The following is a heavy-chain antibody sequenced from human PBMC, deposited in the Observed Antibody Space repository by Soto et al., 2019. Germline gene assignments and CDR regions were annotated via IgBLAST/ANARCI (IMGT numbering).Heavy chain of an antibody. CDR3: ARDPTKNYYDSSGYFDY. D-gene: IGHD3-22*01. J-gene: IGHJ4*02. CDR1: GFSFSNYG. Sequence: GGSLRLSCAASGFSFSNYGMHWVRQATGKGLEWVAVISYDGSNKYYADSVKGRFTISRDNSKNTLYLQMNSLRAEDTAVYYCARDPTKNYYDSSGYFDYWGQGTLVTVSS. V-gene: IGHV3-30*03. CDR2: ISYDGSNK.